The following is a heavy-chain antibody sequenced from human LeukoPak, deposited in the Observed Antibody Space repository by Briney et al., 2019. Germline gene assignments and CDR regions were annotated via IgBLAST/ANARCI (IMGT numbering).Heavy chain of an antibody. J-gene: IGHJ4*02. V-gene: IGHV1-46*01. CDR2: SNPSGGST. CDR1: GYPFTSYY. D-gene: IGHD6-19*01. CDR3: AREGQWPVGNDY. Sequence: ASVKVSCKASGYPFTSYYMHWVRQAPGQGLEWMGISNPSGGSTSYAQKFQGRVTMTRDTSTSTVYMELSSLRSEDTAVYYCAREGQWPVGNDYWGQGTLVTVSS.